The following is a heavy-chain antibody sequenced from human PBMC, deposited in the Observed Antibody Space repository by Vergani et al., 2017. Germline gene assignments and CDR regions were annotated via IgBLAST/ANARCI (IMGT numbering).Heavy chain of an antibody. CDR1: GASINNDFYY. CDR2: IYVSGIT. J-gene: IGHJ3*01. D-gene: IGHD2/OR15-2a*01. Sequence: QVQLQESGPGLVKPSQTLSLTCTVSGASINNDFYYWHWIRKPAGKGLEWIGRIYVSGITDYNSSLQSRVSMSVDTSKNQFSLTLTSVTAADPTVYYCASDNKQIRPRAFDLWAKGKMVTVSS. CDR3: ASDNKQIRPRAFDL. V-gene: IGHV4-61*02.